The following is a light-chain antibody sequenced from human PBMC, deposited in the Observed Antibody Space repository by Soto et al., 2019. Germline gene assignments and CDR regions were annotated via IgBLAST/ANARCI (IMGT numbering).Light chain of an antibody. CDR1: SSDVGGYYF. Sequence: QSALTQPASVSGSPGQSITISCTGTSSDVGGYYFVSWYQQYPGKAPKLMIYDVSNRPSGVSNRFSGSKSGNTASLTISGLQAEDEADYYCSSYSSINTLVFGGGTKLTVL. CDR3: SSYSSINTLV. J-gene: IGLJ2*01. CDR2: DVS. V-gene: IGLV2-14*01.